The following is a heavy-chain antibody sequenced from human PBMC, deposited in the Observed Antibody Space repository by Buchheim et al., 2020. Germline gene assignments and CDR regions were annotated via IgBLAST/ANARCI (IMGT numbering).Heavy chain of an antibody. CDR2: IYYSGST. V-gene: IGHV4-39*07. J-gene: IGHJ6*02. D-gene: IGHD6-19*01. Sequence: QLQLQESGPGLVKPSETLSLTCTVSGGSISSSSYYWGWLRQPPGKGLEWIGSIYYSGSTYYNPSLKSRVTISVDTSKTKFSLKLSSVTAADTAVYYCARDPYSSGWYRGEGLFGMDGGGQGTT. CDR3: ARDPYSSGWYRGEGLFGMDG. CDR1: GGSISSSSYY.